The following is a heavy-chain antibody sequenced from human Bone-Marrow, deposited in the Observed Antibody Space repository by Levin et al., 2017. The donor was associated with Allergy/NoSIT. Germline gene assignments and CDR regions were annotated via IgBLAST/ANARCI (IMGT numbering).Heavy chain of an antibody. V-gene: IGHV3-64*02. CDR3: TRDQRGSGIFDY. CDR1: GFAFGSYS. CDR2: ISHNGAGT. J-gene: IGHJ4*02. D-gene: IGHD3-10*01. Sequence: HAGGSLRLSCEGTGFAFGSYSMHWVRQSPGTGFEYVSAISHNGAGTYYGDSVAGRFTISRDNSKNTVVLQMDSLRAEDMGVYYCTRDQRGSGIFDYWGQGALVIVSS.